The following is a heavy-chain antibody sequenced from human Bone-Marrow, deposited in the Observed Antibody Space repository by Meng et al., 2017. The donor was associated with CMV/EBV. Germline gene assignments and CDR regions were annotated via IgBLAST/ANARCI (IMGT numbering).Heavy chain of an antibody. J-gene: IGHJ4*02. CDR2: ISSSGSTI. D-gene: IGHD3-3*01. CDR1: GFTFSDYY. CDR3: AGITSIGGVAGV. Sequence: GESLKISCAASGFTFSDYYMSWIRQAPGKGLEWVSYISSSGSTIYYADSVKGRFTISRDNAKNSLYLQMNSLRAEDTAVYFCAGITSIGGVAGVWGQGKRVNGAS. V-gene: IGHV3-11*01.